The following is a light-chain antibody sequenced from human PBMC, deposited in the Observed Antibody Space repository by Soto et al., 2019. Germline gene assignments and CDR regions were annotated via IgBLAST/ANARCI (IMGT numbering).Light chain of an antibody. Sequence: DIQMTQSPSSLSASAGDGVTITCRASQNVDFYLDWYQQKPGKAPKLLIYAASSLQSGVPSRFSGSGSGTDFTLTISSLQPEDFATYYCQQNYSTPRTFGQGTKVDIK. CDR2: AAS. CDR3: QQNYSTPRT. J-gene: IGKJ1*01. V-gene: IGKV1-39*01. CDR1: QNVDFY.